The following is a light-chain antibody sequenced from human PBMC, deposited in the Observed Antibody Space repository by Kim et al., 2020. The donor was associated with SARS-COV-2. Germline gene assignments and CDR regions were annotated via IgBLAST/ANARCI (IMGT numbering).Light chain of an antibody. CDR2: SVA. J-gene: IGKJ2*01. CDR3: LQDYNYPYT. V-gene: IGKV1-6*01. Sequence: SSSVGDRVTLTCRARQGIRNDLGWYQQKPVKAPKLLIYSVASLQSGVPSRFSGRGSGTDFTLTISSLQPEDFATYYCLQDYNYPYTFGQGTKLEI. CDR1: QGIRND.